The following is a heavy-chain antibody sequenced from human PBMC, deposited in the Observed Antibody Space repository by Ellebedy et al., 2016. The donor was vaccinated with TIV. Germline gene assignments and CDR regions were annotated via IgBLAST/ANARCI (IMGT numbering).Heavy chain of an antibody. Sequence: MPSETLSLTCAVYVGSFSGYYWSWIRQPPGKGLEWIGEINHSGSTNYNPSLKSRVTISLDTSKTQFSLKLSSVTAADTAVYYCARGWRVGATMRMYWFDPWGQGTLVTVSS. V-gene: IGHV4-34*01. CDR2: INHSGST. J-gene: IGHJ5*02. CDR3: ARGWRVGATMRMYWFDP. CDR1: VGSFSGYY. D-gene: IGHD1-26*01.